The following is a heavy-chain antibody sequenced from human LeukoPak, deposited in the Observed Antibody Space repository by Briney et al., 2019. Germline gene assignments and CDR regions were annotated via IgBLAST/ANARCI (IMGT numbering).Heavy chain of an antibody. CDR2: ISSSSSTI. CDR3: ARVGGLGELLDY. V-gene: IGHV3-48*01. D-gene: IGHD3-10*01. Sequence: PGGSLRLSCAASGFTFSTCSMNWVRQAPGRGLEWVSFISSSSSTIYYADSVRGRFTISRDNAKNSLYLQMSSLRPEDTAVYYCARVGGLGELLDYWGRGTLVTVSS. J-gene: IGHJ4*02. CDR1: GFTFSTCS.